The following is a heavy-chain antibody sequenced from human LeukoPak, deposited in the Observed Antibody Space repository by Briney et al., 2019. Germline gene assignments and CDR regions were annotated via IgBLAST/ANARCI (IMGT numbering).Heavy chain of an antibody. D-gene: IGHD3-10*01. CDR2: IYTSGST. Sequence: SETLSLTCTVSGGSISSGSYYWSWIRQPAGKGLEWIGRIYTSGSTNYNPSLKSRVTISVDTSKNQFSLKLSSVTAADTAVYYCAKTYGSGFDPWGQGTLATVSS. V-gene: IGHV4-61*02. J-gene: IGHJ5*02. CDR3: AKTYGSGFDP. CDR1: GGSISSGSYY.